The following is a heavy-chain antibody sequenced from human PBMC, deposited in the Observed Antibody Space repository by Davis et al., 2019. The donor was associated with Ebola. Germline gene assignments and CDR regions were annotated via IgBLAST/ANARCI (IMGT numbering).Heavy chain of an antibody. D-gene: IGHD2-8*01. CDR3: ARRVYSRSGFDS. CDR1: GYTFTSYG. CDR2: LKPNSGNT. V-gene: IGHV1-8*02. Sequence: ASVKVSCKASGYTFTSYGISWVRQATGQGFEWMGWLKPNSGNTDSTHKFQGRLTMTKNISIGTAYMELSTLTSEDTAVYYCARRVYSRSGFDSWGQGTLVTVSS. J-gene: IGHJ4*02.